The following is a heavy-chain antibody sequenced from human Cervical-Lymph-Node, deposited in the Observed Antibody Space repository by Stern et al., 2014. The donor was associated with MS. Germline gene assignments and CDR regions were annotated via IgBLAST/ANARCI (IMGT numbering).Heavy chain of an antibody. J-gene: IGHJ4*02. CDR2: INPSGDRA. CDR3: ASGTGSKRPTGNY. Sequence: QGQLVQSGAEVKKPGASVKVSCKASGYTFTSHYMHWVRPAPGQGLECVGIINPSGDRASYAQKFQGRVSMTRDTSTSTVYMELSSLRSEDTAVYYCASGTGSKRPTGNYWGQGTLVTVSS. CDR1: GYTFTSHY. D-gene: IGHD3/OR15-3a*01. V-gene: IGHV1-46*01.